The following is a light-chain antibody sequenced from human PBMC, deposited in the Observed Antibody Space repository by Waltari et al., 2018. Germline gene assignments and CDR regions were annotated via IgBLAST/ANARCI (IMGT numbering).Light chain of an antibody. CDR3: HQGHTAPWT. CDR1: QDIGSW. J-gene: IGKJ1*01. Sequence: DIQMTQSPSSLSASVGDRVTITCRASQDIGSWLTWYQQKPGKAPKLLIFASSTLRKGVPPRFSGSGSGADYTLVISSVEPDDFATYYCHQGHTAPWTFGQGTRLDIK. V-gene: IGKV1-5*01. CDR2: ASS.